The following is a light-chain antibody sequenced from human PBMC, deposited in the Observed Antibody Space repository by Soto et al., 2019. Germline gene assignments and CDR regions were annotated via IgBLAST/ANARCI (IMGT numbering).Light chain of an antibody. CDR1: QGISSY. CDR2: ASS. J-gene: IGKJ4*01. Sequence: DIQLTQSPSFLSASVGDRVTITCRASQGISSYLAWYQQKPGKAPKLLIYASSTLQIGVPSRFSGSGSGTEFHLTISSLQHEDFATYYCQQLNSYPFLTFGGGTKVELK. CDR3: QQLNSYPFLT. V-gene: IGKV1-9*01.